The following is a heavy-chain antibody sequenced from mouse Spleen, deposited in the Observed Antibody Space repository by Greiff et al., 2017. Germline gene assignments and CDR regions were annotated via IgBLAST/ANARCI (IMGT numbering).Heavy chain of an antibody. J-gene: IGHJ3*01. CDR2: ISSGGSYT. CDR1: GFTFSSYA. D-gene: IGHD1-1*01. CDR3: ARQDYGSSYGFAY. Sequence: MLVESGGGLVKPGGSLKLSCAASGFTFSSYAMSWVRQTPEKRLEWVATISSGGSYTYYPDSVKGRFTISRDNAKNTLYLQMSSLRSEDTAMYYCARQDYGSSYGFAYWGQGTLVTVSA. V-gene: IGHV5-9-1*01.